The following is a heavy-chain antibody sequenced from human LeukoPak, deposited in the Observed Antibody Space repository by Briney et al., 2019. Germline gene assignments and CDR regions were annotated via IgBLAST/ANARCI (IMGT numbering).Heavy chain of an antibody. D-gene: IGHD6-19*01. Sequence: PGGSLRLSCAASGFTFSSYWMHWVRQAPGKGLVWVSRINSDGGSTNYADSVKGRFTISRDNAKKTLYLEMNSLRVEDTAVYYCVRDIGAVAGTDDYWGQGTLVTVSS. CDR3: VRDIGAVAGTDDY. J-gene: IGHJ4*01. CDR2: INSDGGST. V-gene: IGHV3-74*01. CDR1: GFTFSSYW.